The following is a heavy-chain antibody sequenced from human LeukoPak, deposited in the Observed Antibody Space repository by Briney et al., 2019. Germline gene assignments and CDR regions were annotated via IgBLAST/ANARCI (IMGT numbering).Heavy chain of an antibody. CDR1: GYTFTSYG. J-gene: IGHJ3*02. Sequence: ASVKVSCKASGYTFTSYGISWVRQAPGQELEWMGWISAYNGNTNYAQKLQGRVTMTTDTSTSTAYMELRSLRSDDTAVYYCARDLDYYDSNGYYYSAFDIWGQGTMVTVSS. CDR3: ARDLDYYDSNGYYYSAFDI. CDR2: ISAYNGNT. D-gene: IGHD3-22*01. V-gene: IGHV1-18*01.